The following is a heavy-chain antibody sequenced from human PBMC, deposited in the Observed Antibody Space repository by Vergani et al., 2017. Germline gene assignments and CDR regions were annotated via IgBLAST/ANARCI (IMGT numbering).Heavy chain of an antibody. CDR1: GFTFTNFA. V-gene: IGHV3-23*04. CDR2: VSGSSATP. J-gene: IGHJ4*02. Sequence: EVQLVESGGGLVQPGGSLRLSCAASGFTFTNFAMTWVRQAPGEGLEWVSSVSGSSATPYYADSVKGRFIISRDNSKNTLHLQMNSLRADDTAVYYCTKGSRGYTGYFFDYWGQGTLATVSS. CDR3: TKGSRGYTGYFFDY. D-gene: IGHD5-12*01.